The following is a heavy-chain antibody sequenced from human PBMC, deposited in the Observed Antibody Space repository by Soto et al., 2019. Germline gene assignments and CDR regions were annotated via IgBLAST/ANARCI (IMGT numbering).Heavy chain of an antibody. CDR2: INHSGST. J-gene: IGHJ6*02. CDR3: ARARYDFWSGYYLERNYYYYGMDV. CDR1: GGSFSGYY. D-gene: IGHD3-3*01. V-gene: IGHV4-34*01. Sequence: QVQLQQWGAGLLKPSETLSLTCAVYGGSFSGYYWSWIRQPPGKGLEWIGEINHSGSTNYNPSLKSRVTISVDTSKNQFSLKLSSVTAADTAVYYCARARYDFWSGYYLERNYYYYGMDVWGQGTTVTVSS.